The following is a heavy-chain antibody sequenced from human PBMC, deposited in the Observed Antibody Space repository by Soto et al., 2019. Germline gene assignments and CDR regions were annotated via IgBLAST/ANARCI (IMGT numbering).Heavy chain of an antibody. CDR3: ARQGGQITKEDAFDI. D-gene: IGHD1-20*01. J-gene: IGHJ3*02. Sequence: GESLKISCKGSGYSFTSYWIGWVRQMPGKGLEWMGIIYPGDSDTRYSPSFQGQVTISADKSISTAYLQWSSLKASDTAMYYCARQGGQITKEDAFDIWGQGTMVTVSS. CDR2: IYPGDSDT. V-gene: IGHV5-51*01. CDR1: GYSFTSYW.